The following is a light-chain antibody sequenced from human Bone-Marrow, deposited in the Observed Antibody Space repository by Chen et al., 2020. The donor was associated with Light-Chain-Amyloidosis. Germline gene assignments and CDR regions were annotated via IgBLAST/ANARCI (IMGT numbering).Light chain of an antibody. J-gene: IGLJ2*01. V-gene: IGLV2-8*01. CDR2: EVT. CDR1: SSDVGAYNY. Sequence: QSALTQPPSASGSPGQSVTISCTGTSSDVGAYNYVSWYQLLPGNAPKLMIYEVTKRPSGVPGRFSGFKSGNTASLTVSGLQAEDEADYYCCSYAGADNHVFFGGGTKLTVL. CDR3: CSYAGADNHVF.